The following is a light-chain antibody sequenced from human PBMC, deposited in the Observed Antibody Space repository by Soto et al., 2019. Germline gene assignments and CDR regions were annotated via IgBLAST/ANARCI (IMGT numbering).Light chain of an antibody. CDR3: MSYIASTTTHWI. V-gene: IGLV2-14*03. CDR1: STDVGHPYNY. J-gene: IGLJ2*01. CDR2: GVS. Sequence: QSALTQPASVSGSPGQSITISCSGTSTDVGHPYNYVSWYQQYPGKAPKLLIFGVSNRPSGISGRFSGSKSGNTASLTISGLRPEDEADYYCMSYIASTTTHWILGGGTKVTVL.